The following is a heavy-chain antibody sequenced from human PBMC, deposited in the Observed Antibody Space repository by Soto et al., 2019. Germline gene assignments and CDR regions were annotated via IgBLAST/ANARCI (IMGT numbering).Heavy chain of an antibody. D-gene: IGHD1-1*01. CDR3: ARGRYGDY. V-gene: IGHV1-18*01. Sequence: QVHLVQSGAEVKKPGASVKVSCKGSGYTFTSYGITWVRQAPGQVLEWMGWISAHNGNTDYAQKLQGRVTVTRDTSTSTAYMELRSLRSDDTAVYYCARGRYGDYWGQGALVSVSS. CDR2: ISAHNGNT. J-gene: IGHJ4*02. CDR1: GYTFTSYG.